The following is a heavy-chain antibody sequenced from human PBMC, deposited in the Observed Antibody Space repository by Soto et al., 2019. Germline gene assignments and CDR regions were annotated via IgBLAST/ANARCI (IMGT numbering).Heavy chain of an antibody. J-gene: IGHJ6*02. CDR3: AGTLSPNYHYPCAMDF. V-gene: IGHV1-2*02. CDR2: INPNSGGT. Sequence: GASVKVSCKASGYTFTGYYMHWVRQAPGQGLEWMGWINPNSGGTNYAQKFQGRVTMTRDTSISTAYMELSRLRSDDTAVYYCAGTLSPNYHYPCAMDFWGQGTTVTVSS. CDR1: GYTFTGYY.